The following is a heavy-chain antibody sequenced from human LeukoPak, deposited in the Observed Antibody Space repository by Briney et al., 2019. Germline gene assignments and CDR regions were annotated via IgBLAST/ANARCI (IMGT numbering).Heavy chain of an antibody. J-gene: IGHJ5*02. Sequence: PSETLSLTCTVSGGSISTYFWSWIRQPAGKGLEWIGRIYTGGSTNYNPSLKSRVTISVDTSKNQFSLKLSSVTAADTAVYYCARSRLRGSYDNWFDPWGQGTLVTVSS. D-gene: IGHD1-26*01. CDR2: IYTGGST. CDR1: GGSISTYF. V-gene: IGHV4-4*07. CDR3: ARSRLRGSYDNWFDP.